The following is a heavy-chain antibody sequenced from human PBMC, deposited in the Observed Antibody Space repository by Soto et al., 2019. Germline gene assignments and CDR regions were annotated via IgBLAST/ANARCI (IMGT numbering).Heavy chain of an antibody. CDR1: GGTFSSYA. CDR3: ARRCYYYDSSGCLNWCDP. J-gene: IGHJ5*02. V-gene: IGHV1-69*01. Sequence: QVQLVQSGAEVKKPGSSVKVSCKASGGTFSSYAISWVRQAPGQGLEWMGGIIPIFGTANYAQKFQGRVTITADESTSTAYMELSSLRSEDTAVYYCARRCYYYDSSGCLNWCDPWGQGTLVTVSS. D-gene: IGHD3-22*01. CDR2: IIPIFGTA.